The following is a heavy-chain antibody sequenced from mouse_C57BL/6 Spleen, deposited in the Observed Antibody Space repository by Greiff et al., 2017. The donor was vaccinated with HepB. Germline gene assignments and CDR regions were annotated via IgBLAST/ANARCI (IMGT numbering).Heavy chain of an antibody. J-gene: IGHJ4*01. V-gene: IGHV1-69*01. CDR3: ARSSGHYYAMDY. CDR2: IDPSDSYT. D-gene: IGHD1-3*01. Sequence: QLQQPGAELVMPGASVKLSCKASGYTFTSYWMHWVKQRPGQGLEWIGEIDPSDSYTNYNQKFKGKSTLTVDKSSSTAYMQLSSLTSEDSAVYYCARSSGHYYAMDYWGQGTSVTVSS. CDR1: GYTFTSYW.